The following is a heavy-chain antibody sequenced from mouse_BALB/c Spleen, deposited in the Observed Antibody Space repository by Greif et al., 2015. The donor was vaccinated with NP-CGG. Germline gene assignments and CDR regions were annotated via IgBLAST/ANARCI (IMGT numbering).Heavy chain of an antibody. CDR2: IYPGSGNT. Sequence: VKLQESGAELARPGASVKLSCKASGYTFTDYYINWVKQRTGQGLEWIGEIYPGSGNTYYHEKFKGKATLTADKSSSTAYMQLSSLTSEDSAVYFCARDSRYFDVWGAGTTVTVSS. CDR1: GYTFTDYY. J-gene: IGHJ1*01. CDR3: ARDSRYFDV. V-gene: IGHV1-77*01.